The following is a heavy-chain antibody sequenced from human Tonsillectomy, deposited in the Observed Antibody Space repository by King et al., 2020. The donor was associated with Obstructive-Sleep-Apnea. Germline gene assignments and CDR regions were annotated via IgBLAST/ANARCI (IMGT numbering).Heavy chain of an antibody. V-gene: IGHV3-23*04. J-gene: IGHJ5*02. CDR3: AKAQPKA. CDR1: GFTFSSYA. CDR2: ICDAGGRI. Sequence: VQLVEAGGGLVQPEGSLRLSCAASGFTFSSYAMSWVRQAPGKGLEWVSTICDAGGRINYADSVKGRFTISRDTSKNTLYLQMNSLRAEDTAVYYCAKAQPKAWGQGTLVTVSS.